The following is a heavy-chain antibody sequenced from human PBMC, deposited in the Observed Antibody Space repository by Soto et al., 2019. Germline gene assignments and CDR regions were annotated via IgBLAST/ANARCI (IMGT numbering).Heavy chain of an antibody. Sequence: PSETLSLICSVSGGSVSYNSYYWGWIRQPPGKGLEWVGGIFYTGTTYYSPSLKDRVSISVDTSKNSFSLNLTSVTAADTAVYFCARLVVVAPVANVWGQGALVTVSS. J-gene: IGHJ4*02. CDR2: IFYTGTT. CDR3: ARLVVVAPVANV. D-gene: IGHD2-21*01. V-gene: IGHV4-39*01. CDR1: GGSVSYNSYY.